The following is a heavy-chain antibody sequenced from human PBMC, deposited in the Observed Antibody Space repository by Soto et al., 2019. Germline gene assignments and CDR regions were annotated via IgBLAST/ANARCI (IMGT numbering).Heavy chain of an antibody. CDR1: GDSISSYY. CDR2: IYYSGST. CDR3: ARGVATIGP. D-gene: IGHD5-12*01. J-gene: IGHJ5*02. Sequence: QVQLQESGPRLVKPSETLSLTCTVSGDSISSYYWTWIRQPPGKGLEWIGYIYYSGSTNYNPSLKSRVTISVDTSKNQFSLTLTSVTAADTAVYYCARGVATIGPWGQGTLVTVSS. V-gene: IGHV4-59*01.